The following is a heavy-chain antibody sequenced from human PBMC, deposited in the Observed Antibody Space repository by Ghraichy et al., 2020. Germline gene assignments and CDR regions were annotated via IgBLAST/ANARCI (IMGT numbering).Heavy chain of an antibody. Sequence: SVKVSCKASGGTFSSYAISWVRQAPGQGLEWMGGIIPIFGTANYAQKFQGRVTITADESTSTAYMELSSLRSEDTAVYYCASTETYYYDSSGYYPHYWGQGTLVTVSS. J-gene: IGHJ4*02. D-gene: IGHD3-22*01. CDR1: GGTFSSYA. CDR2: IIPIFGTA. V-gene: IGHV1-69*13. CDR3: ASTETYYYDSSGYYPHY.